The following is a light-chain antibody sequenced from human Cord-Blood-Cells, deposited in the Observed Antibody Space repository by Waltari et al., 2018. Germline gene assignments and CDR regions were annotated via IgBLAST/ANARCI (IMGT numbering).Light chain of an antibody. V-gene: IGKV3-11*01. CDR1: QSVSSY. Sequence: EIVLTQSPATLYFSPGERATLSCRASQSVSSYLAWYQQKPGQAPRLLIYDAPNRATGIPARFSGSGSGTDFTLTISSLEPEDFAVYYCQQRSNWLTFGGGTKVEIK. J-gene: IGKJ4*01. CDR2: DAP. CDR3: QQRSNWLT.